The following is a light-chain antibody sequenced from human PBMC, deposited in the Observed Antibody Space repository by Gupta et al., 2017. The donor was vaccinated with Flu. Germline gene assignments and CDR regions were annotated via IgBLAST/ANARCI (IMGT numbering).Light chain of an antibody. CDR1: KLGEKY. Sequence: SPGQTASISCYEDKLGEKYVCWYQQKAGQSALLVIYQDKKRPSGIPDRFSGSNSGNSCALTISGTQPMDEAAYYCQTSESRIAVFGEWAKVTVL. CDR3: QTSESRIAV. CDR2: QDK. V-gene: IGLV3-1*01. J-gene: IGLJ2*01.